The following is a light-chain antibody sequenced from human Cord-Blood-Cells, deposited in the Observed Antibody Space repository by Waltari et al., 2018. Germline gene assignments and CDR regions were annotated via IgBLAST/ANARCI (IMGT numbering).Light chain of an antibody. CDR1: NIGSKS. J-gene: IGLJ3*02. Sequence: SYVLTQPPSVSVAPGKTARITCGGNNIGSKSVHWYQQKPDQAPVLVIYYDSDRPSGIPERFSGSNSGNTATLTISRVEAGDEADYYCQVWDSSSDHWVFGGGTKLTVL. V-gene: IGLV3-21*04. CDR2: YDS. CDR3: QVWDSSSDHWV.